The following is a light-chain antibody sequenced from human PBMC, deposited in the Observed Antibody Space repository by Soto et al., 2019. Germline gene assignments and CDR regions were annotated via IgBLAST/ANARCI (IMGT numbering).Light chain of an antibody. CDR2: AAS. J-gene: IGKJ1*01. CDR3: QQSYSSPPT. CDR1: QSISSH. Sequence: IQMIRSPSTLSASVGDRVTITCRASQSISSHLTWYQQEPGKAPKLLIFAASSLQSGVPSRFSGSRSGPDFTLTISSLQPEDFATYYCQQSYSSPPTFGQGTKVDIK. V-gene: IGKV1-39*01.